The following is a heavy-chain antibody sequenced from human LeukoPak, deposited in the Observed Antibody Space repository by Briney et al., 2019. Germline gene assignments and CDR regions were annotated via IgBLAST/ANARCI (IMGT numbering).Heavy chain of an antibody. Sequence: PGGSLRLSCAASGFTFSSYEMNWVRQAPGKGLEWVSYISSSSSTIYYADSVKGRFTISRDNAKNSLFLQMNSLRAEDTAVYYCAREGYSPYWGQGTLVTVSS. CDR3: AREGYSPY. J-gene: IGHJ4*02. CDR1: GFTFSSYE. CDR2: ISSSSSTI. D-gene: IGHD6-13*01. V-gene: IGHV3-48*01.